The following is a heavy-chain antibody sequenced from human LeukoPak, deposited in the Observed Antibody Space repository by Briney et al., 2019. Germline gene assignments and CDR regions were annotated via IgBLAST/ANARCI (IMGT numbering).Heavy chain of an antibody. J-gene: IGHJ4*02. CDR1: GCTLSSHV. V-gene: IGHV3-23*01. CDR2: ITSGSGSNV. CDR3: ARHGSWSFDY. Sequence: GRSLRLSCAACGCTLSSHVMSCVPEAPGKRLEAFSAITSGSGSNVYYRDSLKVRLTISRDNSTNTLYLKMNSLRAEDTAVYYCARHGSWSFDYWGQGTLVTVSA. D-gene: IGHD6-13*01.